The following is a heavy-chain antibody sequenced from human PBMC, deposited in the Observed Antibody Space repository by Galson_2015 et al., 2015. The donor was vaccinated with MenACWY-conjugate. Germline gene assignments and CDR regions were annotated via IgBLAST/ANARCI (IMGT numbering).Heavy chain of an antibody. CDR2: IYPGDSDI. D-gene: IGHD1-26*01. CDR3: ARRGVGGTYEPAEYFQH. CDR1: GYSFTSYW. V-gene: IGHV5-51*01. J-gene: IGHJ1*01. Sequence: QSGAEVKKPGESLTISCKGSGYSFTSYWIGWVRQMPGKGLEWMGIIYPGDSDIRYSPSFQGQVTISADKSISTAYLQWSSLKASDTAMYYCARRGVGGTYEPAEYFQHWGQGTLVTVSS.